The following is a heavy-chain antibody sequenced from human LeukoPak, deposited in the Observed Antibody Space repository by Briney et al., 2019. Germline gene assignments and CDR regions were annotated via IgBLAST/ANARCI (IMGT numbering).Heavy chain of an antibody. Sequence: GASVKVSCKASGYTFTSYDINWVRQATGQGLEWMGWINPNSGNTGYAQKFQGRVTMTRDTSISTAYMELSSLRSEDTAVYYCASLLRPLMYYYDSTGTNWGQGTLVTVSS. D-gene: IGHD3-22*01. J-gene: IGHJ4*02. CDR1: GYTFTSYD. CDR3: ASLLRPLMYYYDSTGTN. CDR2: INPNSGNT. V-gene: IGHV1-8*01.